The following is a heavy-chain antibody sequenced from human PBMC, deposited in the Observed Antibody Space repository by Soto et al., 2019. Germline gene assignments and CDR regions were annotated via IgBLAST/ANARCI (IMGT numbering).Heavy chain of an antibody. CDR2: MNPNTGNT. CDR1: GYTFTSSD. Sequence: QVQLVQSGAEVKKPGASVRVSCKASGYTFTSSDVYWVQQATGQGLELMGWMNPNTGNTGYAQKFQGRVTMTRNTSISTAYSVLSSLRSDDTAVYYCARGSNHCSGGSCYSDWFDPWGQGTPVTVSS. CDR3: ARGSNHCSGGSCYSDWFDP. V-gene: IGHV1-8*01. D-gene: IGHD2-15*01. J-gene: IGHJ5*02.